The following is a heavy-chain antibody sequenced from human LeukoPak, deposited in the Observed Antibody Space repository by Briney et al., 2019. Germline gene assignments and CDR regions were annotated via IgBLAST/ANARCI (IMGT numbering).Heavy chain of an antibody. V-gene: IGHV3-48*03. J-gene: IGHJ4*02. CDR3: ARWFGSGSYYGY. Sequence: GGSLTLSCAASGFTFSSYEMNWVRQAPGKGLEWVSQISSSGGSIYYADSVKGRFTISSDNTKNSLYLQMSSLRAEDTAVYYCARWFGSGSYYGYWGQGTLVTVSS. CDR1: GFTFSSYE. CDR2: ISSSGGSI. D-gene: IGHD3-10*01.